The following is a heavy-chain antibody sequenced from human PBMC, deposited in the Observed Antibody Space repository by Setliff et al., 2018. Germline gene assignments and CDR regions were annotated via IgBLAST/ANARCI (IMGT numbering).Heavy chain of an antibody. V-gene: IGHV4-34*12. CDR1: GGSFSGYY. Sequence: SETLSLTCAVYGGSFSGYYWSWIRQPPGKGLEWIGEIIHSGSPNYTPSLKSRVTISLDTSTNQFSLKVSSVTAADTAVYYCARSFSRREKFLLDYWGQGALVTVSS. CDR2: IIHSGSP. J-gene: IGHJ4*02. CDR3: ARSFSRREKFLLDY.